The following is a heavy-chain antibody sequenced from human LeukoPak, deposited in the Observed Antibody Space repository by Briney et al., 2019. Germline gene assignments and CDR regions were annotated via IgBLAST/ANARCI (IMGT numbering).Heavy chain of an antibody. J-gene: IGHJ6*02. Sequence: ASVKVSCKASGYTFTGYYMHWVRQAPGQGLEWMGWINPNSGGTNYAQKFQGRVTMTRDTSISTAYMELSRLRSDDTAVYYCARHGSRTWHDYGMDVWGQGTTVTVSS. CDR3: ARHGSRTWHDYGMDV. CDR1: GYTFTGYY. D-gene: IGHD2-8*01. CDR2: INPNSGGT. V-gene: IGHV1-2*02.